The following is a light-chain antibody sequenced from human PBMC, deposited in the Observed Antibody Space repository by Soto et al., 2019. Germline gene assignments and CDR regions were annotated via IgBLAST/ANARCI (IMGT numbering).Light chain of an antibody. Sequence: QSALTQPASVSGSPGQSITVSCTGTSSDIGGYNYVSWYQHHPGKAPQLIIYEVNLRPSGVSDRFSASKSGDTASPTISGLQAGDEADYYCCSYSTSNTHNYVFGTGTKLTVL. CDR3: CSYSTSNTHNYV. V-gene: IGLV2-14*01. J-gene: IGLJ1*01. CDR1: SSDIGGYNY. CDR2: EVN.